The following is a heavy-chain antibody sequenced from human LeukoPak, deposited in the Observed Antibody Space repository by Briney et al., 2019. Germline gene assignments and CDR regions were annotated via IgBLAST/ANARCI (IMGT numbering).Heavy chain of an antibody. CDR3: AKDDGSSDWYYFDY. Sequence: GGSLRLSCAASGFTVSSNYMSWVRQAPGKGLEWVSVIYSGGSTYYADSVKGRFTISRDNSKNTLYLQMNTLRADDTAVYYCAKDDGSSDWYYFDYWGQGTLVTVSS. D-gene: IGHD6-13*01. CDR1: GFTVSSNY. V-gene: IGHV3-53*05. J-gene: IGHJ4*02. CDR2: IYSGGST.